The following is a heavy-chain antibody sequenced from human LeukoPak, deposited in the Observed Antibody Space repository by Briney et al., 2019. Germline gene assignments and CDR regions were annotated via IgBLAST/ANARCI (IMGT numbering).Heavy chain of an antibody. J-gene: IGHJ6*02. CDR2: IYTSGST. V-gene: IGHV4-61*02. CDR3: ARDRAGKTYYYYYGMDV. Sequence: SQTLSLTCTVSGGSISSGSYYWSWIRQPAGKGLEWIGRIYTSGSTNYNPSLKSRVTISVDTSKNQFSLKLSSVTAADTAVYYCARDRAGKTYYYYYGMDVWGQGTTVTVSS. CDR1: GGSISSGSYY. D-gene: IGHD3-10*01.